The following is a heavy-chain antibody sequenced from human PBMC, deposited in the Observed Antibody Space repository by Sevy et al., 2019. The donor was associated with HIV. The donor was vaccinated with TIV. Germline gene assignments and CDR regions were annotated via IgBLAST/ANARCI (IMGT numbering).Heavy chain of an antibody. CDR1: GGSITSLY. J-gene: IGHJ4*02. CDR2: IYYNGHI. Sequence: TPSETLSLTCTVSGGSITSLYWNWIRQPPGKGLEWIANIYYNGHINYNPSLKSRVTLSLDTSKNQFSLRLSSVTAADTAMYYCAGENAWGRGYSWGQGTLVTVSS. V-gene: IGHV4-59*08. CDR3: AGENAWGRGYS. D-gene: IGHD1-26*01.